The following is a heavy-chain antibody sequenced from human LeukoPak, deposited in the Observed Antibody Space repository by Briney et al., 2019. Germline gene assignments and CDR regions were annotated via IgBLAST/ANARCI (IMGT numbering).Heavy chain of an antibody. CDR2: INSDGSST. Sequence: GGSLRLSCAASGFTFSSYWMHWVRRAPGKGLVWVSRINSDGSSTSYADSVKGRFTISRDNAKNTLYLQMNSLRAEDTAVYYCARGYSYGDFDYWGQGTLVTVSS. CDR1: GFTFSSYW. V-gene: IGHV3-74*01. D-gene: IGHD5-18*01. CDR3: ARGYSYGDFDY. J-gene: IGHJ4*02.